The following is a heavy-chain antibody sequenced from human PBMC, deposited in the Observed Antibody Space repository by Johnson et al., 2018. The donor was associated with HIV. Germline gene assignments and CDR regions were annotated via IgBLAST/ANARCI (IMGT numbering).Heavy chain of an antibody. CDR1: GFTFSSYG. CDR2: IWYDGSNK. D-gene: IGHD2-8*01. J-gene: IGHJ3*02. CDR3: ARDPSFCTNGLCYKLPDAFDI. V-gene: IGHV3-33*01. Sequence: VQLLESGGGVVQPGRSLRLSCAASGFTFSSYGMHWVRQAPGKGLEWVAVIWYDGSNKYYVDSVKGRFTISRDNAKNSLYLQMNSLRAEDTAVYYCARDPSFCTNGLCYKLPDAFDIWGQGTMVPVSS.